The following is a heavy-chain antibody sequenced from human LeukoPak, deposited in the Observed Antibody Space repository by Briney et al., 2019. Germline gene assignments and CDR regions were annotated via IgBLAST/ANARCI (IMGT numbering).Heavy chain of an antibody. CDR3: ARRGPPNSGSYWLFDY. Sequence: SETLSLTCTVSGGSISSYYWSWIRQPPGKGLEWIGYIYYSGSTNYNPSLKSRVTISVDTSKNQFSLKLSSVTAADTAVYYCARRGPPNSGSYWLFDYWGQGTLVTVSS. D-gene: IGHD1-26*01. V-gene: IGHV4-59*08. CDR2: IYYSGST. CDR1: GGSISSYY. J-gene: IGHJ4*02.